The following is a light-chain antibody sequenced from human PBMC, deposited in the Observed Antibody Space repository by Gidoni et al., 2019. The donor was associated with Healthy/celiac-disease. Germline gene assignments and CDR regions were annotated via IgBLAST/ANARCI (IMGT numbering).Light chain of an antibody. Sequence: ILLPPPPPTLSVSPGERATLSCRASQSVGSNLAWYQQKPGQSPRLLIYGASTSATGIPARFSGSGSGTEFTLTISSLQSEDFAAYYCQQYNNWPSTFGAGTKVEFK. CDR2: GAS. V-gene: IGKV3-15*01. CDR1: QSVGSN. CDR3: QQYNNWPST. J-gene: IGKJ2*01.